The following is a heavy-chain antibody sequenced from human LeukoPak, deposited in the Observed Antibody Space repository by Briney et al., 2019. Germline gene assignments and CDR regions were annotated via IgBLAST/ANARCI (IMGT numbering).Heavy chain of an antibody. CDR2: IYTSGST. D-gene: IGHD6-6*01. CDR3: ARGTKYSSSSRLDY. J-gene: IGHJ4*02. Sequence: SETLSLTXTVSGGSISSGSYYWSWIRQPAGKGLEWIGRIYTSGSTNYNPSLKSRVTISVDTSKNQFSLKLSSVTAADTAVYYCARGTKYSSSSRLDYWGQGTLVTVSS. CDR1: GGSISSGSYY. V-gene: IGHV4-61*02.